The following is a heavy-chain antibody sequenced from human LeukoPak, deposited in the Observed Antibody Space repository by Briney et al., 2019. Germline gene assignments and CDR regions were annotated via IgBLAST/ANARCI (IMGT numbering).Heavy chain of an antibody. CDR3: AGDLGWDDVFDI. Sequence: SLTLSCPASGFTFRRYWMHWLRQAPGNGLVWVSRINSDGSGTSYADSVKGRFTISRDNAKNTLYLQINSLRADDTAVYYCAGDLGWDDVFDIWGRGTMVTVSS. V-gene: IGHV3-74*01. CDR2: INSDGSGT. D-gene: IGHD1-26*01. J-gene: IGHJ3*02. CDR1: GFTFRRYW.